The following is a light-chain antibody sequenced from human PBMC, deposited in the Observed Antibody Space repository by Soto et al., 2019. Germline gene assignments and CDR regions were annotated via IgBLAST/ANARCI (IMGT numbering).Light chain of an antibody. Sequence: QSVLTQPASVSGSPGQSITISCTGTSSDVGAFPYVSWYQQLPGKAPKLMIYDVSTRPSGVSNRFSGSKSGNTASLTISGLQAEDEADYYCSSYTTSSTEVFGGGTQLTVL. CDR2: DVS. J-gene: IGLJ3*02. V-gene: IGLV2-14*03. CDR3: SSYTTSSTEV. CDR1: SSDVGAFPY.